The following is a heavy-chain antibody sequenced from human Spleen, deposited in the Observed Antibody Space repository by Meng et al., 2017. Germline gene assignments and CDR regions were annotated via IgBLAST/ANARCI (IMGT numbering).Heavy chain of an antibody. CDR2: ISFDGSNK. V-gene: IGHV3-30*04. CDR3: ARDLTRGNDAAGY. Sequence: GGSLRLSCAASGFTFSDYALHWVRQAPGKGLEWVAFISFDGSNKYYADSVKGRFTISRDNSRTPLYLQMNSLRAEDTAVYYCARDLTRGNDAAGYWGQGTLVTVSS. J-gene: IGHJ4*02. CDR1: GFTFSDYA. D-gene: IGHD1-1*01.